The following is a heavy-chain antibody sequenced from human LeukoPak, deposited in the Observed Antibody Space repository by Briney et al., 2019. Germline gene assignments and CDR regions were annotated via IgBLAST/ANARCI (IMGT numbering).Heavy chain of an antibody. J-gene: IGHJ6*02. Sequence: ASVKVSCKASGGTFSSYAISWVRQAPGQGLEWMGRIIPILGIANYAQKFQGRVTITADKSTSTAYMELSSLRSEDTAVYYCARELLRYFDWLLSPYGMDVWGQGTTVTVSS. CDR1: GGTFSSYA. CDR3: ARELLRYFDWLLSPYGMDV. CDR2: IIPILGIA. V-gene: IGHV1-69*04. D-gene: IGHD3-9*01.